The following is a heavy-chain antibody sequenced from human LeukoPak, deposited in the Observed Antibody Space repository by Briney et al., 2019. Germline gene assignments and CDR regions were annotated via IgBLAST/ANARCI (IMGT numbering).Heavy chain of an antibody. Sequence: GGSLRLSCAASVFTFSSYWMHWVRQAPGKGLVWVSRINSDGGSTTYADSVKGRFTISRDNAKNTLYLQMNSLRAEDTAVYYCARVGYGGSYTYWGQGTLVTVSS. CDR2: INSDGGST. D-gene: IGHD1-26*01. CDR3: ARVGYGGSYTY. CDR1: VFTFSSYW. J-gene: IGHJ4*02. V-gene: IGHV3-74*01.